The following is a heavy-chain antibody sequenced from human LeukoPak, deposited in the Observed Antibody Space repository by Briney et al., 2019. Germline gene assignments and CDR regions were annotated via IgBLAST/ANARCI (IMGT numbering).Heavy chain of an antibody. J-gene: IGHJ4*02. D-gene: IGHD1-26*01. CDR1: GYSFTNYW. V-gene: IGHV5-51*01. CDR3: ATVYSGSVDH. Sequence: HGESLKISCKGSGYSFTNYWVGWVRQMPGKGLEWMGIIYPGDSDTRYRPSFEGQVTISADKSISTAYLQWSSLKASDTAMYYCATVYSGSVDHWGQGTLVTVST. CDR2: IYPGDSDT.